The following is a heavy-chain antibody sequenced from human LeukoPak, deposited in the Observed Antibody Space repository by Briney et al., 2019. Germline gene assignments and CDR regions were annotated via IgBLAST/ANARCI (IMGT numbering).Heavy chain of an antibody. CDR1: GFTFSSYG. CDR2: ISGSGGNT. V-gene: IGHV3-23*01. Sequence: GGSLRLSCAASGFTFSSYGMSWVRQAPGKGLEWVSTISGSGGNTFYADSVKGRFTISRDNSKNTLYLQMNSLRAEDTAVYYCAKAGRYFDWLSYYWGQGTLVTVSS. J-gene: IGHJ4*02. D-gene: IGHD3-9*01. CDR3: AKAGRYFDWLSYY.